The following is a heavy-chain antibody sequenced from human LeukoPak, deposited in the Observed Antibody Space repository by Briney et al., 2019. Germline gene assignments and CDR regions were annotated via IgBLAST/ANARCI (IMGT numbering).Heavy chain of an antibody. CDR1: RDSTTSIF. D-gene: IGHD7-27*01. Sequence: PSETLSVTCTASRDSTTSIFWSWARQPPGKGLEWIGEIHRSGSPNYNPSLQSRVTISIDRSRNQIALELSSVTAADTAVYYCARKIRGGFNSGAYWGQGTLVTVSS. CDR3: ARKIRGGFNSGAY. CDR2: IHRSGSP. V-gene: IGHV4-4*02. J-gene: IGHJ4*02.